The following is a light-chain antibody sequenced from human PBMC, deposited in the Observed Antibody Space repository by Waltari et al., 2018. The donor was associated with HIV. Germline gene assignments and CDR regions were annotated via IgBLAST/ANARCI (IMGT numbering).Light chain of an antibody. CDR2: GKN. J-gene: IGLJ2*01. V-gene: IGLV1-44*01. Sequence: QSVLTQPPSTSGTPGQRVTISCSGSSSNIGSNTVSWLQQLPGKSPKVLIYGKNQRPAGGPDRFSGSKSGTSASRAIGGLQSEDEADYYCASWDDSLNGPVFGGGTTLTVL. CDR1: SSNIGSNT. CDR3: ASWDDSLNGPV.